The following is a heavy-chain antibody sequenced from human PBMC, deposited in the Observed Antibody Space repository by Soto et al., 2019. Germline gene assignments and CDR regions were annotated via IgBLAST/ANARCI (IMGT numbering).Heavy chain of an antibody. Sequence: QVQLQQWGAGLLKPSETLSLSCAVYGGYFNDNYYTWFRQPPGKGLEWIGEISRSGTTKYIPSLKSRASISFDTSKPQVSLKVPSVTAADTAVYYCATSLWFGTQVELWGQGALVTVSS. CDR1: GGYFNDNY. V-gene: IGHV4-34*01. CDR2: ISRSGTT. CDR3: ATSLWFGTQVEL. D-gene: IGHD3-10*01. J-gene: IGHJ5*02.